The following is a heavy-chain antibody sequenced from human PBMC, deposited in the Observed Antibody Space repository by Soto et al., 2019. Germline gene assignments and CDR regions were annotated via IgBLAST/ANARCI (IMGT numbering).Heavy chain of an antibody. Sequence: SGPTLVNPTQTLTLTCTFSGFSLSTGGVGVGWIRQPPGKALEWLALIYWDDDKRYSPSLKTRLTITKDTSKNQVVLIMTNMDIVETPTFYCPHRAPPPDVGGQFYPYYYSYGRDVGGQGTTVTVSS. J-gene: IGHJ6*02. V-gene: IGHV2-5*02. D-gene: IGHD3-16*01. CDR2: IYWDDDK. CDR3: PHRAPPPDVGGQFYPYYYSYGRDV. CDR1: GFSLSTGGVG.